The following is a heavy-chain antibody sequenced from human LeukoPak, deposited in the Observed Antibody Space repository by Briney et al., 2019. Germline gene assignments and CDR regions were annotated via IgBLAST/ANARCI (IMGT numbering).Heavy chain of an antibody. Sequence: PGRSLRLSCAASGFTFSDYNMHWVRQAPGKGLDWVALMSPDGNKKYYADSVKGRFTISRDDSNNALYLQMHSLRAEDTALYYCASGPPFLKYFEYWGQGTLVTVS. J-gene: IGHJ4*02. V-gene: IGHV3-30-3*01. D-gene: IGHD3-3*01. CDR2: MSPDGNKK. CDR3: ASGPPFLKYFEY. CDR1: GFTFSDYN.